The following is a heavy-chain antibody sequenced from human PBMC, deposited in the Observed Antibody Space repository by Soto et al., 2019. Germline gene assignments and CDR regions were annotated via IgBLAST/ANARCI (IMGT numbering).Heavy chain of an antibody. CDR3: AKDRRAGGNSAFYFDF. D-gene: IGHD3-16*01. J-gene: IGHJ5*01. V-gene: IGHV3-23*01. CDR2: ISATGGGT. Sequence: GGSLRLSCAASGFNFSSYAMSWVRQAPGKGLEWVSLISATGGGTYYADSVKGRFTISRDNSDNTLYLQVHSLRPEDTAVYYCAKDRRAGGNSAFYFDFWGQGAQVTVSS. CDR1: GFNFSSYA.